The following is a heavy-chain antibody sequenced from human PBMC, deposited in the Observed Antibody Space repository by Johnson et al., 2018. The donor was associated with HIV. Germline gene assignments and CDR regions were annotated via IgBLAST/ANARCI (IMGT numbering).Heavy chain of an antibody. Sequence: VQLVESGGGLVQPGRSLRLSCAASGFTFDDYAMHWVRQAPGKGLEWVSVISWHGGGIFYADSVEGRITISRDNAKTSLYLQMNNLRAEDTAFYYFAGRDSGSLSFDLWGQGTMVTVSS. CDR2: ISWHGGGI. CDR3: AGRDSGSLSFDL. V-gene: IGHV3-9*01. D-gene: IGHD1-26*01. CDR1: GFTFDDYA. J-gene: IGHJ3*01.